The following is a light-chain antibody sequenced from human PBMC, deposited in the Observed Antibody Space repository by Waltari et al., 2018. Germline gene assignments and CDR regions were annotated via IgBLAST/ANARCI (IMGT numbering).Light chain of an antibody. CDR2: WAS. Sequence: DIVMTQHPDSLAVSLCERATIHCQSSQSVLYSSNNKNYLAWYQQKPGQPPKLLIYWASTRESGVPYRFSGSGSATDFTLTISSLQAEDVAVYYCQQYYSTPHTFGQGTKLEIK. CDR3: QQYYSTPHT. CDR1: QSVLYSSNNKNY. J-gene: IGKJ2*01. V-gene: IGKV4-1*01.